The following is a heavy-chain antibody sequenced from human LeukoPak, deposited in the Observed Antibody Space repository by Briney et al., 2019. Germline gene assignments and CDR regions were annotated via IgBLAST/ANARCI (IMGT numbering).Heavy chain of an antibody. CDR3: AKDIAVDANWFDH. CDR1: GGSVSSSGNY. CDR2: IYYSGST. J-gene: IGHJ5*02. Sequence: SQTLSLTCTVSGGSVSSSGNYSGWIRQPPGKGLEWSGSIYYSGSTYYSPSLKSRVTISVDTSKNQFSLELSSVTSADTAVYYCAKDIAVDANWFDHWGQGTLVTVSS. D-gene: IGHD6-19*01. V-gene: IGHV4-39*02.